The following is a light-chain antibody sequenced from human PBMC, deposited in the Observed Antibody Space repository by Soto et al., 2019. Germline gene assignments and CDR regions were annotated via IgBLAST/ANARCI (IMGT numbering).Light chain of an antibody. CDR2: DAS. Sequence: EIVLTQSPATLSLSPGERATLSCRASQSVSSYFAWYQQKPGQAPRLLIYDASNRATGIPARFSGSGSGTDFSLTISSLEPEDFAVYYCQQRSNWPPYTFGQGTKLELK. CDR1: QSVSSY. CDR3: QQRSNWPPYT. J-gene: IGKJ2*01. V-gene: IGKV3-11*01.